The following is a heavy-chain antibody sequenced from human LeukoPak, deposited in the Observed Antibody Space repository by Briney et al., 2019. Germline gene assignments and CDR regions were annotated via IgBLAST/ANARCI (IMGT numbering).Heavy chain of an antibody. J-gene: IGHJ6*02. D-gene: IGHD6-13*01. Sequence: PGGSLRLSCAASGFTFSSYGMHWVRQAPGKGLEWVAVIWYDGSNKYYADSVKGRFTISRDNSKNTLYLQMNSLRAEDTAVYYCARDPIAAAGNPYYYGMDVWGQGTTVTVS. CDR2: IWYDGSNK. CDR1: GFTFSSYG. V-gene: IGHV3-33*08. CDR3: ARDPIAAAGNPYYYGMDV.